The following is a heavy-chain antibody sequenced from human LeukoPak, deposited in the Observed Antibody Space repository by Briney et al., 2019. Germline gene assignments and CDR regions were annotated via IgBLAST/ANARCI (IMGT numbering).Heavy chain of an antibody. CDR2: MNPNSGNT. J-gene: IGHJ3*02. D-gene: IGHD2-2*02. V-gene: IGHV1-8*03. Sequence: ASVKVSCKASGYTFTSYDINWVRQATGQGLEWMGWMNPNSGNTGYAQKFQGRVTITRNTSISTAYMELSSLRSEDTAVYYCARSCSSTSCYTDAFDIWGQGTMVTVSS. CDR3: ARSCSSTSCYTDAFDI. CDR1: GYTFTSYD.